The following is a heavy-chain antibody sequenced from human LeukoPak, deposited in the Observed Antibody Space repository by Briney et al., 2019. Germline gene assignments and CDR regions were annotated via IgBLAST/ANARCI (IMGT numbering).Heavy chain of an antibody. V-gene: IGHV4-59*01. J-gene: IGHJ4*02. D-gene: IGHD3-3*02. CDR2: IYYSGST. Sequence: PSETLSLTCTVSGGSISSYYWSGIRQPPGKGLEWIGYIYYSGSTNYNPSLKSRVTISVDTSKNQFSLKLSSVTAADTAVYYCARDPSLFSGYFDYWGQGTLVTVSS. CDR1: GGSISSYY. CDR3: ARDPSLFSGYFDY.